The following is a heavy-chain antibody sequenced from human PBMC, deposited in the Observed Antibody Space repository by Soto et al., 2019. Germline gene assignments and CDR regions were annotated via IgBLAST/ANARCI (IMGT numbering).Heavy chain of an antibody. J-gene: IGHJ3*02. V-gene: IGHV4-61*01. D-gene: IGHD1-7*01. CDR3: ARDQGGNWNYNAFDI. CDR1: GGSVSSGSYY. CDR2: IYYSGST. Sequence: QVQLQESGPGLVKPSETLSLTCTVSGGSVSSGSYYWSWIRQPPGKGLEWIGYIYYSGSTNYNPSLKSRVTISVDTSKNQFSLKLSSVTAADTAVYYCARDQGGNWNYNAFDIWGQGTMDTVSS.